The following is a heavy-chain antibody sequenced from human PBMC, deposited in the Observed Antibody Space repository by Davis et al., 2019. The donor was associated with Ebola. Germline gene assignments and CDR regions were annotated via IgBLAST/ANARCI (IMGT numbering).Heavy chain of an antibody. D-gene: IGHD4-17*01. CDR1: GFTFSGSA. Sequence: GESLKISCAASGFTFSGSAMHWVRQASGKGLEWVGRIRSKANSYATAYAASVKGRFTISRDDSKNTAYLQMNSLKTEDMAVYYCTTTVTRVSGAFDIWGQGTMVTVSS. CDR2: IRSKANSYAT. J-gene: IGHJ3*02. V-gene: IGHV3-73*01. CDR3: TTTVTRVSGAFDI.